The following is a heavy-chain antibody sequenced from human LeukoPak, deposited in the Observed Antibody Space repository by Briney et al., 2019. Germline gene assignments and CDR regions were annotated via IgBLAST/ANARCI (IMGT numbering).Heavy chain of an antibody. CDR1: GYTFTGYY. V-gene: IGHV1-2*06. Sequence: ASVKVSCKASGYTFTGYYMNWVRQAPGQGLEWMGRINPNSGGTNYAQKFQGRVTMTRDTSISTAYMELSRLRSDDTAVYYCARVGDGLNDAFEGWGQGTMVTVSS. CDR3: ARVGDGLNDAFEG. CDR2: INPNSGGT. J-gene: IGHJ3*01. D-gene: IGHD5-24*01.